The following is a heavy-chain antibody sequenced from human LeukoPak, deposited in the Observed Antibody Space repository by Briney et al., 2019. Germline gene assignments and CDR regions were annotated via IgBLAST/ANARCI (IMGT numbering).Heavy chain of an antibody. CDR1: GGSVSSNVHY. V-gene: IGHV4-39*02. Sequence: SETLSLTCTVSGGSVSSNVHYWGWIRQPPGKGLEWIGSMSYSWSTYYNPSLKSRVTMSVDTSKNHFSLKLSSVTAADTAVYYCAREDSSGYWGGAFDIWGQGTMVTVSS. D-gene: IGHD3-22*01. J-gene: IGHJ3*02. CDR2: MSYSWST. CDR3: AREDSSGYWGGAFDI.